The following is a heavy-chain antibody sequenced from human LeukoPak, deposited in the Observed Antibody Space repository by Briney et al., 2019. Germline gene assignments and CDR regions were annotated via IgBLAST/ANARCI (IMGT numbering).Heavy chain of an antibody. CDR3: ATRGVVIRVILVGFHKEAYYFDS. CDR2: ISGSGGGT. V-gene: IGHV3-23*01. Sequence: GGSLRLSCAVSGITVSNYGMSWVRQAPGKGLEWVAGISGSGGGTNYADSVKGRFTISRDNFKNTLYLQMNSLRAEDTAVYFCATRGVVIRVILVGFHKEAYYFDSWGQGALVTVSS. CDR1: GITVSNYG. D-gene: IGHD3-22*01. J-gene: IGHJ4*02.